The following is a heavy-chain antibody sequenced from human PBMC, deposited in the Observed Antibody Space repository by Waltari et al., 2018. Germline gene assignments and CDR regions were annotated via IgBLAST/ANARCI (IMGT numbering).Heavy chain of an antibody. Sequence: QVQLQESGPGLVKPSETLSLTCTVSGGSISSYYWSWIRQPPGKGLEWIGYIYYSGSTNYNPSLKSRVTISVDTSKNQFSLKLSSVTAADTAVYYCARGGFSSSWYARDYYYYMDVWGKGTTVTVSS. CDR2: IYYSGST. CDR1: GGSISSYY. D-gene: IGHD6-13*01. J-gene: IGHJ6*03. V-gene: IGHV4-59*01. CDR3: ARGGFSSSWYARDYYYYMDV.